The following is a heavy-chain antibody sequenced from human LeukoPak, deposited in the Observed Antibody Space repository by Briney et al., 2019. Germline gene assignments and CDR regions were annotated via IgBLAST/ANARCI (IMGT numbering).Heavy chain of an antibody. CDR1: GFTFSTYW. Sequence: GGSLRLSCAASGFTFSTYWMHWVRQAPGKGLVWVSRIYSDGSSTNYADSVKGRFTISRDNAKNTLYLQMNSLRAEDTAVYYCARDRSSLGLWFGELRNWGQGTLVTVSS. D-gene: IGHD3-10*01. V-gene: IGHV3-74*01. CDR2: IYSDGSST. J-gene: IGHJ4*02. CDR3: ARDRSSLGLWFGELRN.